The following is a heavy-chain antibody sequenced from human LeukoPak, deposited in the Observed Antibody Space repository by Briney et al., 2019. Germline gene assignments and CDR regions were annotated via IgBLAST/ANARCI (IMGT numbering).Heavy chain of an antibody. CDR1: GGSISSYY. Sequence: SETLSLTCTVSGGSISSYYWSWIRQPPGKGLEWIGYVYYSGSTNYNPSLKSRVTISVDTSKNQFSLKLSSVTAADTAVYYCARHDPHNWFDPWGHGTLVTVSS. CDR2: VYYSGST. V-gene: IGHV4-59*08. CDR3: ARHDPHNWFDP. J-gene: IGHJ5*02.